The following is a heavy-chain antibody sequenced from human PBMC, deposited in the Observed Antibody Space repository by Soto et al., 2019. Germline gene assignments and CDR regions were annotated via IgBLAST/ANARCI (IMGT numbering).Heavy chain of an antibody. V-gene: IGHV1-18*01. CDR2: ISPNSGNT. Sequence: QVHLVQSGAEVKKPGASVNVSCKTSGYTFTRNGISWVRQAPGQGLEWMGWISPNSGNTRYAQKLQDRVIMTTATSPGTAYTELTSRRSDDTAVYYWVKDSESNGWPSREVGGPANTATVSS. CDR1: GYTFTRNG. CDR3: VKDSESNGWPSREV. J-gene: IGHJ6*02. D-gene: IGHD4-4*01.